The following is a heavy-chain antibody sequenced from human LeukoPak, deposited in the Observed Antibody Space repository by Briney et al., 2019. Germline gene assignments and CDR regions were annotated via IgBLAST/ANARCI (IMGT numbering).Heavy chain of an antibody. CDR1: GFTFSSYA. V-gene: IGHV3-23*01. Sequence: GGSLRLSCAASGFTFSSYAMSWVRQAPGKGLEWVSAISGSGGSTYYADSVKGRFTISRDNSKNTLYLQMNSLRAEDTAVYYCARDGRLYGGNWGEWGQGTLVTVSS. J-gene: IGHJ4*02. D-gene: IGHD4-23*01. CDR2: ISGSGGST. CDR3: ARDGRLYGGNWGE.